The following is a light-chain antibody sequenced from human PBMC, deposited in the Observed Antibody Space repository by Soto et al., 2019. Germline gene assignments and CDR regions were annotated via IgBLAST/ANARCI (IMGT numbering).Light chain of an antibody. V-gene: IGKV1-5*01. CDR1: QSVSTW. Sequence: DLQMTQSPATLSASVGDRVTITCRASQSVSTWLAWYQQKPGKAPKLLICDASTLERGVPSRFIGSGFGTEFTLTISSLQPDDFATYYCQQYTDLPGTFGQGTKVEIK. CDR3: QQYTDLPGT. J-gene: IGKJ1*01. CDR2: DAS.